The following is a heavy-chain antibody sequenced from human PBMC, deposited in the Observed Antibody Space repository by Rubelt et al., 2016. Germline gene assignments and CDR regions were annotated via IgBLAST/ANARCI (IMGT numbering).Heavy chain of an antibody. CDR1: GGSISSSSYY. D-gene: IGHD5-24*01. J-gene: IGHJ4*02. Sequence: QLQMQESGPGLVKPSETLSLTCTVSGGSISSSSYYWGWIRQPPGKGLEWIGFISYSGRTNYNPYLKSRVTISLDTSQHRFSLELSSVTGADTAVYYCARGQGRDGYIHWGQGTLVTVSS. V-gene: IGHV4-61*05. CDR3: ARGQGRDGYIH. CDR2: ISYSGRT.